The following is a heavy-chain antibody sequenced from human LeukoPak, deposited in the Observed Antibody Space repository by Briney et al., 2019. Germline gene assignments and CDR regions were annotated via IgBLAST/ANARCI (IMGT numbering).Heavy chain of an antibody. CDR3: ARDELYNGYYSVKYHYNGMDV. D-gene: IGHD3-3*01. J-gene: IGHJ6*02. V-gene: IGHV1-2*06. CDR1: GYTFTDYY. Sequence: ASVKVSCKASGYTFTDYYVHWVRQAPGQGLEWMGRINAKSGDTNAAQRFQGRVTMTRVTSITTAYLELSRLRSDDTAVCYCARDELYNGYYSVKYHYNGMDVWGQGTTVTVSS. CDR2: INAKSGDT.